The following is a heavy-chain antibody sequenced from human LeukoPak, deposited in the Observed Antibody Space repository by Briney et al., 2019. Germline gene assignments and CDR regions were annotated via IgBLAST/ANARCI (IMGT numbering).Heavy chain of an antibody. CDR1: FTVPLNY. D-gene: IGHD2-21*01. CDR3: ASRENGIAAAFDI. J-gene: IGHJ3*02. CDR2: THSVGST. V-gene: IGHV3-53*01. Sequence: GGSLRLSCWFTVPLNYMSWVRQAPGQGLEWVSLTHSVGSTYYANSLKGRFDIPSHYSEKSLCLHMTSLGGPDTALQYSASRENGIAAAFDIWGQGTMVTVSS.